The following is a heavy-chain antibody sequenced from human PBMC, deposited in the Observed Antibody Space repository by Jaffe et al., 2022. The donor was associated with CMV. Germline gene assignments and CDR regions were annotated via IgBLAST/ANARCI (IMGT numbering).Heavy chain of an antibody. Sequence: EVQLVESGGGLVQPGRSLRLSCAASGFTFDDYAMHWVRQAPGKGLEWVSGISWNSGSIGYADSVKGRFTISRDNAKNSLYLQMNSLRAEDTALYYCAKDNVVVSFLGFDPWGQGTLVTVSS. J-gene: IGHJ5*02. CDR1: GFTFDDYA. V-gene: IGHV3-9*01. CDR3: AKDNVVVSFLGFDP. CDR2: ISWNSGSI. D-gene: IGHD3-10*02.